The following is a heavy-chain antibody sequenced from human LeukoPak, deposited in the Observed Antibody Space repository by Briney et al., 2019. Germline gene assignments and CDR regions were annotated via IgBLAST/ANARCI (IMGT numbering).Heavy chain of an antibody. J-gene: IGHJ4*02. CDR2: MSKSSTI. D-gene: IGHD3-9*01. CDR1: GFTFSNAW. Sequence: GGSLRLSCAASGFTFSNAWMTWVRQAPGKGLEWVSYMSKSSTIYYADSVKGRFTISRDNVKNSLYLQMNSLKDEDTAVYYCARGHYDILTGFDYWGQGTLVPVSS. CDR3: ARGHYDILTGFDY. V-gene: IGHV3-69-1*01.